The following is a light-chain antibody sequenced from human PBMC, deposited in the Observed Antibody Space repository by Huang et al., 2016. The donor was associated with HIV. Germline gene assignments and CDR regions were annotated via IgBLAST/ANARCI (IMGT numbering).Light chain of an antibody. CDR2: SAS. V-gene: IGKV1-6*01. CDR3: LQDSVYPWT. Sequence: AIQMTQSPASLSASVGDRVTITCRASQDIGNGLGWYQQRRGKAPKLLVSSASQIQSGVPSRVTGSGSATHFTLTISGLQPEDFATYYCLQDSVYPWTFGQGTKVEI. J-gene: IGKJ1*01. CDR1: QDIGNG.